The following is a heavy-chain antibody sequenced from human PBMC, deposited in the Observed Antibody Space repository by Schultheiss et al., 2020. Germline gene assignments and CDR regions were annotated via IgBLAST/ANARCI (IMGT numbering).Heavy chain of an antibody. J-gene: IGHJ4*02. Sequence: GGSLRLSCAASGFTFSSYAMHWVRQAPGKGLEWVAVISYDGSNKYYADSVKGRFTISRDNSKNTLYLQMNSLRAEDTAVYYCAREGMRGSGYYYPDYWGQGTLVTVSS. CDR3: AREGMRGSGYYYPDY. D-gene: IGHD3-22*01. CDR2: ISYDGSNK. V-gene: IGHV3-30-3*01. CDR1: GFTFSSYA.